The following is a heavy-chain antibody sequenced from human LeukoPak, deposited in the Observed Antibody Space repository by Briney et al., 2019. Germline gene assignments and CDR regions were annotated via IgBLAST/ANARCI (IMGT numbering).Heavy chain of an antibody. CDR1: GGSISSYY. Sequence: SETLSLTCTVSGGSISSYYWSWIRQPAGKRLEWIGRIYTSGSTNYNPSLKSRVTISVDTSKNQFSLKLSSVTAADTAVYYCARTTTTIFGVVIPMDVWGKGTTVTVSS. CDR3: ARTTTTIFGVVIPMDV. V-gene: IGHV4-4*07. J-gene: IGHJ6*04. D-gene: IGHD3-3*01. CDR2: IYTSGST.